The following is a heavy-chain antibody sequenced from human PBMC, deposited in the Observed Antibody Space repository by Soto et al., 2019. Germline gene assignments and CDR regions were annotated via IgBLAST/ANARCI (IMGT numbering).Heavy chain of an antibody. J-gene: IGHJ4*02. CDR3: ARYRREAVAGYTLDN. V-gene: IGHV4-59*01. Sequence: SETLSLTCTVSGGSISSNYWTWIRQPPGKGLEWIGYVYNSGSTNYNPSLKSRVTISEDTSKSQFSLRVNSMTAADTAVYYCARYRREAVAGYTLDNWGQGILVTVSS. CDR1: GGSISSNY. D-gene: IGHD6-13*01. CDR2: VYNSGST.